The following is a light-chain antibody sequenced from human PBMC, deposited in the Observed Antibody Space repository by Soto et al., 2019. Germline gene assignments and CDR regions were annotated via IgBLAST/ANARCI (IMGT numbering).Light chain of an antibody. CDR3: LQYNDYPLT. V-gene: IGKV1-17*01. J-gene: IGKJ4*01. CDR2: ATS. Sequence: DIQMTQSPSSLSASAGDRVTITCRASQGLRNNLGWFQQKPGKAPRRLIYATSSLQSGVPSRFSGSGSGTEFTLTISSLQPEDFATYYCLQYNDYPLTFGGGTKVEIK. CDR1: QGLRNN.